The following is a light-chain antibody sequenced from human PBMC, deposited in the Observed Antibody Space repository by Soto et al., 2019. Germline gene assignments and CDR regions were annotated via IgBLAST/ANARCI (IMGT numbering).Light chain of an antibody. CDR1: QSISSW. Sequence: DIQMTQSPSTLSASVGDRVTITCRASQSISSWLAWYQQKPGKAPKLLIYDASSLESGVPSRFRGSGSGTEFTLTISSLQHDDFATYYCQQYNSYQGTFGQGTKVDIK. CDR2: DAS. J-gene: IGKJ1*01. V-gene: IGKV1-5*01. CDR3: QQYNSYQGT.